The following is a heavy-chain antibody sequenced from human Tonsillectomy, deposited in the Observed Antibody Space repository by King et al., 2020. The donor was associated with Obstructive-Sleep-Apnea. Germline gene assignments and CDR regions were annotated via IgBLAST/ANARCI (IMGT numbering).Heavy chain of an antibody. CDR3: ARDDREGLLWFGEFHYFDY. CDR1: GYTFTSYA. Sequence: QLVQSGAEVKKPGASVKVSCKASGYTFTSYAMHWVRQAPGQRLEWMGWINAGNGNTKYSQKFQGRVTITRDTSASTAYMELSSLRSEDTAVYYCARDDREGLLWFGEFHYFDYWGQGTLVTVSS. V-gene: IGHV1-3*01. D-gene: IGHD3-10*01. CDR2: INAGNGNT. J-gene: IGHJ4*02.